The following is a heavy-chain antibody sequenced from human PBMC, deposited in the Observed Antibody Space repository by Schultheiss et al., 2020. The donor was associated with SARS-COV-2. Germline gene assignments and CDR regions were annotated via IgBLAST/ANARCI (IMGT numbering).Heavy chain of an antibody. CDR1: GFTFGDYT. CDR3: TREKGQLWLFGYGMDV. Sequence: GGSLRLSCTASGFTFGDYTMSWVRQAPGKGLEWVGFIRSKAYGGTIEYAASVKGRFTISRDDSKSIAYLQMNSLKTEDTAVYYCTREKGQLWLFGYGMDVWGQGTTVTVAS. V-gene: IGHV3-49*04. CDR2: IRSKAYGGTI. J-gene: IGHJ6*02. D-gene: IGHD5-18*01.